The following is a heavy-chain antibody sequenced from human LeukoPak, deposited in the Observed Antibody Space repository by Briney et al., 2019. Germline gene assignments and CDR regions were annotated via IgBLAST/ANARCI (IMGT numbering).Heavy chain of an antibody. J-gene: IGHJ4*02. CDR1: GYSFTGFY. D-gene: IGHD3-3*01. CDR3: ARRVGVIGATWPFDY. V-gene: IGHV1-2*02. CDR2: INPNSGGP. Sequence: ASVKVSCKASGYSFTGFYIHRVRQAPGLGLEWMGWINPNSGGPKYAQKFQGRVAMTRDTSISTAYMELSRLKSVDTAVYFCARRVGVIGATWPFDYWGQGTLVTVSS.